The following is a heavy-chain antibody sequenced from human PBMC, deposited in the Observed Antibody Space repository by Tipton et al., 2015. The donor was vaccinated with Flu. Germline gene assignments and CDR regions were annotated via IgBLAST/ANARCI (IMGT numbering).Heavy chain of an antibody. D-gene: IGHD3-10*02. V-gene: IGHV4-59*05. Sequence: TLSLTCTVPGGSVNSYFWSWIRQPPGKGLEWIGGISYSGNTYYNPSLKSRVVISVDTSKNQFSLKLTSVTAADTAIYYCARLSFYDVDLKNFYFEDWGQGTLVTVS. CDR2: ISYSGNT. J-gene: IGHJ4*02. CDR3: ARLSFYDVDLKNFYFED. CDR1: GGSVNSYF.